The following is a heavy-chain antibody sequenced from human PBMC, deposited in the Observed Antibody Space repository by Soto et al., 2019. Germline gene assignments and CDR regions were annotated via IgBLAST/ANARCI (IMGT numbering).Heavy chain of an antibody. Sequence: GGSLRLSCAASGFTFSSYGMHWVRQAPGKGLEWVAVISYDGSNKYYADSVKGRFTISRDNSKNTLYLQMNSLRAEDTAVYYCAKDYDFWSGYNNWFDPWGQGTLVTVSS. D-gene: IGHD3-3*01. V-gene: IGHV3-30*18. J-gene: IGHJ5*02. CDR2: ISYDGSNK. CDR1: GFTFSSYG. CDR3: AKDYDFWSGYNNWFDP.